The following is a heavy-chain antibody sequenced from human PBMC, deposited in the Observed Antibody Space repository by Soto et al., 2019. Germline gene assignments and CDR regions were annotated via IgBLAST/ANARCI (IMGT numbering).Heavy chain of an antibody. D-gene: IGHD3-10*01. CDR3: ARDGRYKVNMVRGVISGDNYYYGMDV. J-gene: IGHJ6*02. V-gene: IGHV1-18*04. CDR2: ISTYNDNT. CDR1: GYTFTTYG. Sequence: QVQLVQSGAEVKKPGASVKVSCKASGYTFTTYGISWVRQAPGQGLEWMAWISTYNDNTKNAQNLQGRVTLTTETSTGTAYMELRSLRSDDTAVYYCARDGRYKVNMVRGVISGDNYYYGMDVWGQGTTVTVSS.